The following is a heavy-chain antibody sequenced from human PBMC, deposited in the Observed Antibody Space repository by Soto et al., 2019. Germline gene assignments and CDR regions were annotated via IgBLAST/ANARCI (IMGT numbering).Heavy chain of an antibody. CDR1: GGSFSGYY. Sequence: SETLSLTCAVYGGSFSGYYWSWIRQPPGKGLEWIGEINHSGSTNYNPSLKSRVTISVDTSKNQFSLKLSSVTAADTAVYYCGRDNYYFWTGYNSYDYYYGMDVWGQGTTVTVSS. J-gene: IGHJ6*02. V-gene: IGHV4-34*01. CDR2: INHSGST. D-gene: IGHD3-3*01. CDR3: GRDNYYFWTGYNSYDYYYGMDV.